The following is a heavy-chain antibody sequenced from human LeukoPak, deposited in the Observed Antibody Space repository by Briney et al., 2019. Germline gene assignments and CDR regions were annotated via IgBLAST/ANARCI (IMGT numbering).Heavy chain of an antibody. J-gene: IGHJ4*02. Sequence: GGSLRLSCAASGFTFSSYAMSWVRQAPEKGLEWVSAISGSGGSTYYADSVKGRFTISRDNSKNTLYLQMNSLRAKDTAVYYCAKETDSSGYYAHFDYWGQGTLVTVSS. D-gene: IGHD3-22*01. CDR1: GFTFSSYA. CDR3: AKETDSSGYYAHFDY. V-gene: IGHV3-23*01. CDR2: ISGSGGST.